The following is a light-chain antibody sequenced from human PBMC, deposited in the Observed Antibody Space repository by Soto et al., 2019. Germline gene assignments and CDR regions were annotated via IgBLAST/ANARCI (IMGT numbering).Light chain of an antibody. Sequence: QSVLTQPPSASGSPGQSVAISCTGTSSDVGGYNYVSWYQQHPGKAPKLMIYEVNKRPSGVPDRFSGSKSAYTASLTISGLQAEDEADYYCNSQTTSGIRVFGTGTKVTVL. CDR1: SSDVGGYNY. CDR3: NSQTTSGIRV. J-gene: IGLJ1*01. CDR2: EVN. V-gene: IGLV2-8*01.